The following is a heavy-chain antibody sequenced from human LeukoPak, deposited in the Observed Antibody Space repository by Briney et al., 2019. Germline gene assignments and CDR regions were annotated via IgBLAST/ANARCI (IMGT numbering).Heavy chain of an antibody. D-gene: IGHD3-22*01. CDR2: ISYDGSNK. Sequence: GGSLRLSCAASGFTFSSYAMHWVRQAPGKGLEWVAVISYDGSNKYYADSVKGRFTISRDNSKNTLYLQMNSLGAEDTAVYYCARDASYYYDSSGYSPHFDYWGQGTLVTVSS. CDR1: GFTFSSYA. J-gene: IGHJ4*02. CDR3: ARDASYYYDSSGYSPHFDY. V-gene: IGHV3-30-3*01.